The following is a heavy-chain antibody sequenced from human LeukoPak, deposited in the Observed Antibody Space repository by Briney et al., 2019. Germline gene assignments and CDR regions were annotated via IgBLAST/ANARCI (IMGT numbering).Heavy chain of an antibody. V-gene: IGHV3-48*03. Sequence: GGSLRLSCAASGFTFSSYEMNWVRQAPGKGLEWVSDIGSSGSTIYYADSVKGRFTVSRDSAKNSLYLQTNSLRAEDTAVYYCVRCRYTSGWLDAFDIWGQGTMLIVSS. J-gene: IGHJ3*02. CDR3: VRCRYTSGWLDAFDI. CDR1: GFTFSSYE. D-gene: IGHD6-19*01. CDR2: IGSSGSTI.